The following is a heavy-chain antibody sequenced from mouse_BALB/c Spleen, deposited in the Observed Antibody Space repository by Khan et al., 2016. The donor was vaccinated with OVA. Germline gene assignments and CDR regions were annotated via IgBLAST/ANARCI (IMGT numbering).Heavy chain of an antibody. CDR2: ISGDSNTI. V-gene: IGHV5-17*02. J-gene: IGHJ2*01. CDR3: ATSYFYGYYFDY. D-gene: IGHD1-1*01. Sequence: EVELVESGGGLVQPGGSRKLSCAASGFTFNSYGMHWIRQAPEKGLEWVAYISGDSNTIHYADTVKGRFTISRDNPKNTLFLQMTCLMSEDTAMYYCATSYFYGYYFDYWGPGTTLTVS. CDR1: GFTFNSYG.